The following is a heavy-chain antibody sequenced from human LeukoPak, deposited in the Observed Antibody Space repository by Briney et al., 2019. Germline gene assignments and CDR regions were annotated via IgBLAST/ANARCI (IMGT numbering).Heavy chain of an antibody. J-gene: IGHJ3*02. CDR3: ARYYYDSSGSNDAFDI. CDR2: MNPNSGNT. D-gene: IGHD3-22*01. V-gene: IGHV1-8*01. Sequence: ASVTVSCKASGYTFTSYDINWVRHATGQGLEWMGWMNPNSGNTGYAQKFQGRVTMTRNTSISTAYMELSSLRSEDTAVYYCARYYYDSSGSNDAFDIWGQGTMVTVSS. CDR1: GYTFTSYD.